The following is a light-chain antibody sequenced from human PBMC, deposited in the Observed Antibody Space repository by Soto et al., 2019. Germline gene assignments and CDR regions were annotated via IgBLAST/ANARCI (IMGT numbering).Light chain of an antibody. V-gene: IGLV2-14*01. Sequence: QSALTQPASVSGSPGQSITISCTGTSSDIGAYIYVSWNQQHPGKAPKLMIYEVSNRPSGVSNRFSGSKSGNTASLTISGLQAEDEADYYCSSYTSSSTYVFGTGTKVTVL. J-gene: IGLJ1*01. CDR1: SSDIGAYIY. CDR2: EVS. CDR3: SSYTSSSTYV.